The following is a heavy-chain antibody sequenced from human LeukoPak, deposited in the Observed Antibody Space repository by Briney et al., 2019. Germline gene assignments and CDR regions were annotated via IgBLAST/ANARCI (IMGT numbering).Heavy chain of an antibody. CDR3: ARARLRYYQLLPY. Sequence: MHWVRQAPGQGXEWMGIINPSGGSTSYAQKFQGRVTMTRDTSTSTVYMELSSLRSEDTAVYYCARARLRYYQLLPYWGQGTLVTVSS. D-gene: IGHD2-2*01. CDR2: INPSGGST. J-gene: IGHJ4*02. V-gene: IGHV1-46*01.